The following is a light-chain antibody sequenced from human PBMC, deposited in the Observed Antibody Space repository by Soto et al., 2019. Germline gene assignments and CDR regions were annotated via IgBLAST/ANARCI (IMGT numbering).Light chain of an antibody. CDR1: SSNIGINP. Sequence: QPVLTQPPSASGTPGQGVIISCSGSSSNIGINPVNWYQQLPGTAPKLLIYTNNQRPSGVPDRFSGSKSGTSASRAISGLHSADEGDYDCAAWDDSLNGVIFGGGTKLTVL. V-gene: IGLV1-44*01. CDR2: TNN. J-gene: IGLJ2*01. CDR3: AAWDDSLNGVI.